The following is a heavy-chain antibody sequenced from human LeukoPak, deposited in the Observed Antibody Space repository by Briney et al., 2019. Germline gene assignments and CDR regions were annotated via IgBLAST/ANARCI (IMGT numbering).Heavy chain of an antibody. CDR2: ISGSGTNT. CDR3: AKSPVSSCRGSFCYPFDY. Sequence: PGGSLRLSCAASGFTFSSYAMNWVRQAPGKGLEWVSGISGSGTNTYYADSVKGRFTISRDNSRNTLYLQMNTLRAEDTAVYFCAKSPVSSCRGSFCYPFDYWGQGNLVTVSS. J-gene: IGHJ4*02. D-gene: IGHD2-15*01. V-gene: IGHV3-23*01. CDR1: GFTFSSYA.